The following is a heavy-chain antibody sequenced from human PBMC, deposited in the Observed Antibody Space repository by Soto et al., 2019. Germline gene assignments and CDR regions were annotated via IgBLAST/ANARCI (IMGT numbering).Heavy chain of an antibody. J-gene: IGHJ5*02. V-gene: IGHV4-59*01. CDR3: ARDKGGGSSSWDGRNRFAP. CDR2: IYYSGST. CDR1: GGSISRYD. Sequence: SETLSLTCTVSGGSISRYDWSWIRQPPGKGLEWIGYIYYSGSTNYNPSLKSRVTISVDTSKNQFSLKLSSVTAADTAVYYCARDKGGGSSSWDGRNRFAPPGQGTSVIVSS. D-gene: IGHD6-13*01.